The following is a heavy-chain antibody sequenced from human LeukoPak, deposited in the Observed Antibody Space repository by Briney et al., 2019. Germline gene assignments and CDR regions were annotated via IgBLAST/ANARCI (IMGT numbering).Heavy chain of an antibody. D-gene: IGHD6-13*01. CDR3: ASGPYPAAGTDHQFDY. V-gene: IGHV4-59*01. CDR2: IYYSGRT. CDR1: GPSISSYY. J-gene: IGHJ4*02. Sequence: SQTLSLTCTVSGPSISSYYWSWIPQPPGKGLECIGYIYYSGRTHYYPSVKSRVTISVDTSKNQFSLRLSSMTAADTAVYYCASGPYPAAGTDHQFDYWGQGTLVTVCS.